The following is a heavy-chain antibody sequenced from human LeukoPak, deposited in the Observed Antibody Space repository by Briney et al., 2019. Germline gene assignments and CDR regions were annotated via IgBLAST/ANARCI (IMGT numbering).Heavy chain of an antibody. CDR3: ARQQVTGLEY. D-gene: IGHD1/OR15-1a*01. J-gene: IGHJ4*02. V-gene: IGHV3-48*04. CDR1: GFTFSSYN. Sequence: GGSLRPSCAASGFTFSSYNMNWVRQAPGEGLEWVSTISTDSATIHYADSVKGRFIVSRDNAKSSLFLQMNYLRVDDTAVYYCARQQVTGLEYWGQGTLLTVSS. CDR2: ISTDSATI.